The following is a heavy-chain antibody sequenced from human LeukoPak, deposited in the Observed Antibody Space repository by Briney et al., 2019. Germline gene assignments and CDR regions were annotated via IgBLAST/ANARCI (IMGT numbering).Heavy chain of an antibody. J-gene: IGHJ4*02. V-gene: IGHV5-51*01. CDR1: GYITTYW. D-gene: IGHD4-17*01. CDR3: ARSSDYVFDY. Sequence: GESLKISCKSSGYITTYWIAWVRQMPGKGLEWMGVIYPGDSDTRYSPSFQGQVTISADKSISTAYLQWSSLKASDTAMYYCARSSDYVFDYWGQGTLVTFSS. CDR2: IYPGDSDT.